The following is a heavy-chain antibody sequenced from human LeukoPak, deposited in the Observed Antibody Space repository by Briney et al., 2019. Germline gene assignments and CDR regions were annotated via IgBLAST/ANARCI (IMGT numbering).Heavy chain of an antibody. J-gene: IGHJ4*02. CDR2: IYYSGST. D-gene: IGHD5-18*01. CDR3: ASTRGYSYGPSYYFDY. CDR1: GGSISSSSYY. V-gene: IGHV4-39*07. Sequence: SETLSLTCTVSGGSISSSSYYWGWIRQPPGKGLEWIGSIYYSGSTYYNPSLKSRVIISVDTSKNQFSLKLSSVTAADTAVYYCASTRGYSYGPSYYFDYWGQGTLVTVSS.